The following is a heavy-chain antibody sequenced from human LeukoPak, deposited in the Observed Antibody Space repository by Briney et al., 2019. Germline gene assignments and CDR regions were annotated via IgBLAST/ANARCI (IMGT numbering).Heavy chain of an antibody. J-gene: IGHJ4*02. CDR1: GFAFRNYA. V-gene: IGHV3-23*01. CDR2: LISSGDTT. CDR3: ARVTYGSGTYGAFDY. Sequence: GGSLRLSCAASGFAFRNYAMSWVRQAPGKGLEWVSSLISSGDTTYYADSVKGRFTIFRDNSKNTLYLQIYSLRAEDTAVYYCARVTYGSGTYGAFDYWGQGTLVTVSS. D-gene: IGHD3-10*01.